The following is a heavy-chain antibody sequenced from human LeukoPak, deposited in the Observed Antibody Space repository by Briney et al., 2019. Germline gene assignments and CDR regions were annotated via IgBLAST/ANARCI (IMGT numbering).Heavy chain of an antibody. V-gene: IGHV1-18*04. Sequence: ASVKVSCKASGYTFTSHGVSWVRQAPGQGLEWMGWISGYNGNTNYAQKLQGRVTMTADTSTSTAYMELRSLRSDDTAVYYCARDRPGYCSSSSCYTNYYYYMDVWGKGTTVTVSS. CDR1: GYTFTSHG. J-gene: IGHJ6*03. CDR2: ISGYNGNT. CDR3: ARDRPGYCSSSSCYTNYYYYMDV. D-gene: IGHD2-2*02.